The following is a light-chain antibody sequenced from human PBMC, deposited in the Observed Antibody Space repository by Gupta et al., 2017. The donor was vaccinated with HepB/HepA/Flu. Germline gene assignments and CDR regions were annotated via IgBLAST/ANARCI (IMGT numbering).Light chain of an antibody. CDR2: DTS. CDR1: QGISSN. Sequence: DIQLTQSPSFLSASVGDRVTITCRASQGISSNLAWYQQKPGKAPELLIYDTSILQSGVPSRFSGSGSGTEFTLTIISLQPEDFATYYCQQINDYPLTFGQGTRLEIK. CDR3: QQINDYPLT. V-gene: IGKV1-9*01. J-gene: IGKJ5*01.